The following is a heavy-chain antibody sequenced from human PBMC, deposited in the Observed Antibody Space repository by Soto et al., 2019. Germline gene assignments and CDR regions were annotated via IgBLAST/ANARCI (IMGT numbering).Heavy chain of an antibody. J-gene: IGHJ6*04. Sequence: EVQLVESGGDLVQPGGSLRLSCAASGFSVSSKYMSWVRQAPGKGLEWVSLIQRGGTTYYAGSVKGRFTISRADSENTLFLHMNSRRGEETAVYYCTRDDVNFNGARSYGGPMDVWGKGTTVPVSP. CDR1: GFSVSSKY. D-gene: IGHD2-8*01. CDR3: TRDDVNFNGARSYGGPMDV. V-gene: IGHV3-66*01. CDR2: IQRGGTT.